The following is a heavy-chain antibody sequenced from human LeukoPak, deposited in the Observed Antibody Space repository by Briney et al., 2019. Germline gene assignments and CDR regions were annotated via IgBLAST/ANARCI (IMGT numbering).Heavy chain of an antibody. V-gene: IGHV4-59*01. Sequence: SETLSLTCTVSGGSINSYYWSWIRQPPGKGLEWIGCIYYSGSTNYNPSLKSRVTISVDTSKNQFSLKLSSVTAADTAVYYCARGNSTPDYWGQGTLVTVSS. CDR2: IYYSGST. CDR3: ARGNSTPDY. D-gene: IGHD1/OR15-1a*01. J-gene: IGHJ4*02. CDR1: GGSINSYY.